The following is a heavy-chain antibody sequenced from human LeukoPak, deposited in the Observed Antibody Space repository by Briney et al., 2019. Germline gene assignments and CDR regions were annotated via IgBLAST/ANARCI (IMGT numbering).Heavy chain of an antibody. CDR3: ARDRSQGSGGRAHAFDI. V-gene: IGHV3-33*01. CDR1: GFTFSSYG. J-gene: IGHJ3*02. Sequence: GGSLRLSCAASGFTFSSYGMHWVRQAPGKGLEWVAVIWYDGSNKYYADSVKGRFTISRDNSKNTLYLQMNSLRAGDTAVYYCARDRSQGSGGRAHAFDIWGQGTMVTVSS. CDR2: IWYDGSNK. D-gene: IGHD2-15*01.